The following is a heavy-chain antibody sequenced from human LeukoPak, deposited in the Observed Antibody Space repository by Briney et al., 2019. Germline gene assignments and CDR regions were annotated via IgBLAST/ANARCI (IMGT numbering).Heavy chain of an antibody. CDR2: INTNTGNP. V-gene: IGHV7-4-1*02. CDR1: GYTFTSYA. Sequence: ASVKVSCKASGYTFTSYAMNWVRQAPGQGLEWMGWINTNTGNPTYAQGLTGRFVFSLDTSVSTAYLQISSLKAEDTAVYYCARDHPLRTSSSWPKQGYWYFDLWGRGTLVTVSS. CDR3: ARDHPLRTSSSWPKQGYWYFDL. J-gene: IGHJ2*01. D-gene: IGHD6-13*01.